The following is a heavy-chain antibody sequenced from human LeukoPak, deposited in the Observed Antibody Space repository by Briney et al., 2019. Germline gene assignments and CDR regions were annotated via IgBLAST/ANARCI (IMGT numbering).Heavy chain of an antibody. Sequence: PGGSLRLSCAASGFTFSSYSMNWVRQAPGKGLEWVSYISSSSSSTIYYADSVKGRFTISRDNAKNSLYLQMNSLRAEDTAVYYRASSSSWYGSWDYWGQGTLVTVSS. CDR3: ASSSSWYGSWDY. D-gene: IGHD6-13*01. CDR2: ISSSSSSTI. J-gene: IGHJ4*02. V-gene: IGHV3-48*01. CDR1: GFTFSSYS.